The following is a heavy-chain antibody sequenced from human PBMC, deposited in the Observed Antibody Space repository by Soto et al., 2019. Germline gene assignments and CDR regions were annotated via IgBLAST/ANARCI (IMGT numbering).Heavy chain of an antibody. Sequence: SETLSLTCTVSGGSVSSGSYYWIWIRQPPGKGLEWIGYIYYSGSTNYNPSLKSRVTISVDTSMNQFSLNLDSVTAVDSAVYYCVRGGYVHAFDYWGQGALVTVSS. CDR2: IYYSGST. D-gene: IGHD5-12*01. CDR1: GGSVSSGSYY. J-gene: IGHJ4*02. V-gene: IGHV4-61*01. CDR3: VRGGYVHAFDY.